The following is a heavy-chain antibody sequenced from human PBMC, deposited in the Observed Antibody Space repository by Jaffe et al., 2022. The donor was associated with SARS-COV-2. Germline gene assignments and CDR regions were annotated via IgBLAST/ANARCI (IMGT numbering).Heavy chain of an antibody. Sequence: EVQLVESGGGLVQPGGSLRLSCAASGFTFSSYEMNWVRQAPGKGLEWVSYISSSGSTIYYADSVKGRFTISRDNAKNSLYLQMNSLRAEDTAVYYCARDYYDSSGYFAGLDYWGQGTLVTVSS. CDR1: GFTFSSYE. D-gene: IGHD3-22*01. CDR2: ISSSGSTI. V-gene: IGHV3-48*03. CDR3: ARDYYDSSGYFAGLDY. J-gene: IGHJ4*02.